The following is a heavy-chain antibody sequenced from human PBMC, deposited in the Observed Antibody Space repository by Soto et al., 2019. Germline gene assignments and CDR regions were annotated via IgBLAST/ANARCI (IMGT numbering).Heavy chain of an antibody. J-gene: IGHJ4*02. Sequence: GGSLRLSCAASGLTFDGYAMSWVRQAPGKGLQWVSTIGGSGDGTYYADSVKGRFTISRDNSKNTLYLQMNSLRAEDTAVYYCAKAREVTLVRVPSSYWGQGTLVTVS. CDR1: GLTFDGYA. CDR3: AKAREVTLVRVPSSY. V-gene: IGHV3-23*01. CDR2: IGGSGDGT. D-gene: IGHD3-10*01.